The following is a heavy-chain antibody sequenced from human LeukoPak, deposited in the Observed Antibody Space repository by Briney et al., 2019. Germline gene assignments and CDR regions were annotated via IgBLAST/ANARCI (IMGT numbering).Heavy chain of an antibody. J-gene: IGHJ4*02. CDR2: VKTKTVGGTT. CDR1: GFTFSNAW. CDR3: TTHPY. V-gene: IGHV3-15*01. Sequence: GGSLRLSCAASGFTFSNAWMNWVRQAPGKGLEWVGRVKTKTVGGTTDYAAPVKGRFTISRDDSKNTLYLQMDSLKTEDTAVYYCTTHPYWGQGTLVTVSS.